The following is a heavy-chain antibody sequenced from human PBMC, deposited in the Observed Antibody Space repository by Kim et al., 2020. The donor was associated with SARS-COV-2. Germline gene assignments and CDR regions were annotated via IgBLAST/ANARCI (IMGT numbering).Heavy chain of an antibody. Sequence: YANFLKGRFTISRDNSKNTLYLQMGSLRAEDTAVYYCARGDVTIFGVVNYWGQGTLVTVSS. V-gene: IGHV3-64*01. CDR3: ARGDVTIFGVVNY. D-gene: IGHD3-3*01. J-gene: IGHJ4*02.